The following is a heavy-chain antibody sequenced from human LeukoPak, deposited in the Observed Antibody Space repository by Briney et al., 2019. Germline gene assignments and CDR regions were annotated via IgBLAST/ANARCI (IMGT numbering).Heavy chain of an antibody. V-gene: IGHV3-11*06. CDR1: GFTFSDYY. CDR3: ASYTIPAAMPWYYYGMDV. Sequence: PGGSLRLSCAASGFTFSDYYVSWIRQAPGKGLEWVSHISSSSSYTNYADSVKGRFTISRDNAKNSLYLQMNSLRAEDTAVYYCASYTIPAAMPWYYYGMDVWGKGTTVTVSS. CDR2: ISSSSSYT. J-gene: IGHJ6*04. D-gene: IGHD2-2*01.